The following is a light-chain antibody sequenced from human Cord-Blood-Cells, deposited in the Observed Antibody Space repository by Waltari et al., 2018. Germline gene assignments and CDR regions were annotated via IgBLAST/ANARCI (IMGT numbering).Light chain of an antibody. J-gene: IGLJ2*01. V-gene: IGLV7-46*01. CDR1: TRAVTSGHY. CDR2: ETS. CDR3: LLPYSGARVGV. Sequence: QAVVTQEPSLTVSPGGTVTLTCGSSTRAVTSGHYPYSFQQKPRQAPGTTIYETSNKPSRTPARFSGPLLGGKAALTLSGAQPEDEAGYYCLLPYSGARVGVFGGGTKLTVL.